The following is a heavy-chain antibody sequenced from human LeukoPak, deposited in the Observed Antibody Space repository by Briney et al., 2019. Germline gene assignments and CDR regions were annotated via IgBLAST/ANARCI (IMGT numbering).Heavy chain of an antibody. CDR1: GFTFSIYA. CDR3: VKEGGGSGHFDY. V-gene: IGHV3-23*01. CDR2: ISGSGGST. Sequence: GRSLRLSCAVSGFTFSIYAMSWVRQAPGKGLEWVSAISGSGGSTYYADSVKGRFTISRDNSKNALYLQMSSLRAEDTAVYYCVKEGGGSGHFDYWGQGTLVTVSS. D-gene: IGHD3-10*01. J-gene: IGHJ4*02.